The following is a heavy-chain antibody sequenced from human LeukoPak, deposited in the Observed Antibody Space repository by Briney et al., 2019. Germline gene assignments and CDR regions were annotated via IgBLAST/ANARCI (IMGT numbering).Heavy chain of an antibody. D-gene: IGHD6-19*01. Sequence: GGSLEISCQGSGYRFTSYWIGWVRQLPGKGLEWMGIIYPGDSDTRYSPSCQGQVTISADKYISTAYLQWSSLTASDTAMYYCARQGGSSGWYDDCFDPWGQGTLVTVSS. J-gene: IGHJ5*02. CDR2: IYPGDSDT. V-gene: IGHV5-51*01. CDR3: ARQGGSSGWYDDCFDP. CDR1: GYRFTSYW.